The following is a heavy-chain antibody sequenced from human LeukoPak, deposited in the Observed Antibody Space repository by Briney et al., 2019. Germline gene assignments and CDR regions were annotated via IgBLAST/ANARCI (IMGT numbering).Heavy chain of an antibody. Sequence: PSETLSLTCSVSGGSISRYYCSWMRQPPGKGLEWIGYISYSGGTKYSPSLKGRVTISLDTSKNQFSLKLSSVTAADTAVYYCARGDVFFDYSCQGTLVTVSS. D-gene: IGHD5-24*01. J-gene: IGHJ4*02. CDR3: ARGDVFFDY. V-gene: IGHV4-59*01. CDR1: GGSISRYY. CDR2: ISYSGGT.